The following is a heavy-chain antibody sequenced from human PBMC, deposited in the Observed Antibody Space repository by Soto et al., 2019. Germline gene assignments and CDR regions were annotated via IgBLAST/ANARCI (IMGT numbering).Heavy chain of an antibody. CDR3: AKDSEWFGELFAPPLPYGMDV. Sequence: GKGLEWVSAISGSGGSTYYADSVKGRFTISRDNSKNTLYLQMNSLRAEDTAVYYCAKDSEWFGELFAPPLPYGMDVWGQGTTVTVSS. J-gene: IGHJ6*02. D-gene: IGHD3-10*01. V-gene: IGHV3-23*01. CDR2: ISGSGGST.